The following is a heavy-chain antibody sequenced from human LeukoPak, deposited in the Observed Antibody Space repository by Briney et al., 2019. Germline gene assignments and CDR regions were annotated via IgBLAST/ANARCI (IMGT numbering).Heavy chain of an antibody. J-gene: IGHJ4*02. V-gene: IGHV3-48*01. CDR1: GFAVSTYS. D-gene: IGHD4-17*01. CDR3: AREADYALDY. Sequence: GGSLRLSCAASGFAVSTYSMNWVRQPPGKGLEWVSYISSSSSMIYYADSVKGRFTITRDNAKNSLYLQMNSLRAEDTAVYYCAREADYALDYWGQGTLVTVSS. CDR2: ISSSSSMI.